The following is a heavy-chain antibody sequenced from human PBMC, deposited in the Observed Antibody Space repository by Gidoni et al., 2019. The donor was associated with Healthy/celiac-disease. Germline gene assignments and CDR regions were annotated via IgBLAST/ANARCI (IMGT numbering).Heavy chain of an antibody. Sequence: EVQLLESVGGLVQPGGSLRLSCAASGFTFSSYAMSWVRQAPGKGLEWVSAISGSGGSTYYADSVKGRFTISRDNSKNTLYLQMNSLRAEDTAVYYCAKNLYQLLGEYGMDVWGQGTTVTVSS. CDR3: AKNLYQLLGEYGMDV. CDR1: GFTFSSYA. J-gene: IGHJ6*02. V-gene: IGHV3-23*01. D-gene: IGHD2-2*01. CDR2: ISGSGGST.